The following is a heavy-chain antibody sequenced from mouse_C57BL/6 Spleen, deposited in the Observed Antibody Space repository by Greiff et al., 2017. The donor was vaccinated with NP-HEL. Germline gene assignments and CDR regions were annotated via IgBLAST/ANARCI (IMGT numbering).Heavy chain of an antibody. CDR3: ARWDLYYFDY. J-gene: IGHJ2*01. CDR1: GYAFTNYL. V-gene: IGHV1-54*01. CDR2: INPGSGGT. Sequence: QVQLKQSGAELVRPGTSVKVSCKASGYAFTNYLIEWVKQRPGQGLEWIGVINPGSGGTNYNEKFKGKATLTADKSSSTAYMQLSSLTSEDSAVYFCARWDLYYFDYWGQGTTLTVSS. D-gene: IGHD4-1*01.